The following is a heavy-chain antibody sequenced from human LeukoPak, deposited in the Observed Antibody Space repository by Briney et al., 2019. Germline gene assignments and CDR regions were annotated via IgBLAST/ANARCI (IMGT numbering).Heavy chain of an antibody. D-gene: IGHD3-10*01. CDR2: IYPGDSDT. CDR3: ARPYGSGSYYKPGNHDAFDI. V-gene: IGHV5-51*01. CDR1: GYSFTSYW. J-gene: IGHJ3*02. Sequence: GASLKISCKGSGYSFTSYWICWVRQLPAKNLEWMGIIYPGDSDTRYSPSLQRQVTISADKSIRTAYLQWSSLKASDTAMYYCARPYGSGSYYKPGNHDAFDIWGQGTMVTVSS.